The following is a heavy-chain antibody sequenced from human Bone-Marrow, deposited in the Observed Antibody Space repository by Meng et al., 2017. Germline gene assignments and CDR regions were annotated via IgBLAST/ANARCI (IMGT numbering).Heavy chain of an antibody. CDR1: GGSFSDYY. Sequence: SETLSPTCVVSGGSFSDYYWSWTRQPPGKGLEWIGEINHSGSTNYNPSLESRATISVDTSQNNLSLKLSSVAAADSAVYYCAGDPTTIAHDFDYWGQGTLVTVPS. D-gene: IGHD5-24*01. J-gene: IGHJ4*02. V-gene: IGHV4-34*01. CDR3: AGDPTTIAHDFDY. CDR2: INHSGST.